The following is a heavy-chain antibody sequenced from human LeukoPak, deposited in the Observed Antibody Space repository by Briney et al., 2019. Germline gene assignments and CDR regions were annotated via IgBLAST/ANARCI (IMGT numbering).Heavy chain of an antibody. J-gene: IGHJ3*02. CDR2: IYYSGST. V-gene: IGHV4-59*01. CDR3: AREGSDAFDI. Sequence: SETLSLTCTVSGGSISRYYWSWIRQPPGKGLEWIGYIYYSGSTNYNPSLKSRVTISVDTSKNQFSLKLSSVTAADTAVYYCAREGSDAFDIWGQGTMVTVSS. CDR1: GGSISRYY.